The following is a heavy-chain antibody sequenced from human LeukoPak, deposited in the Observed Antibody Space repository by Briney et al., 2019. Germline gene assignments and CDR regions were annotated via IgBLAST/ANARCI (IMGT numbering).Heavy chain of an antibody. J-gene: IGHJ4*02. D-gene: IGHD3-9*01. CDR3: AVYDILTGQDY. CDR1: GFTFSSYG. Sequence: HPGGSLRLSCAASGFTFSSYGMSWVRQAPGKGLEWVSAISGSGGSTYYADSVKGRFTISRDNSKNTLYLQMNSLRAEDTAVYYCAVYDILTGQDYWGQGTLVTVSS. V-gene: IGHV3-23*01. CDR2: ISGSGGST.